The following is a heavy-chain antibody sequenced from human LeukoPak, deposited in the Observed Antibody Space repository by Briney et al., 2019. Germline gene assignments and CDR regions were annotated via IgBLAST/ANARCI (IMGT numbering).Heavy chain of an antibody. J-gene: IGHJ6*03. CDR3: ARDGRGGYCSSTSCYNYMDV. V-gene: IGHV1-69*13. D-gene: IGHD2-2*02. CDR1: GGTFSSYA. Sequence: ASVKVSCKASGGTFSSYAISWVRQAPGQGLEWMGGIIPIFGTANYAQKFQGRVTITADESTSTAYLELSSLRSEDTAVYYCARDGRGGYCSSTSCYNYMDVWGKGTTVTVSS. CDR2: IIPIFGTA.